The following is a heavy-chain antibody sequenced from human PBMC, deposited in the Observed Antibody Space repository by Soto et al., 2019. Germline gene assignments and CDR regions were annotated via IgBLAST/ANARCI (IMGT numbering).Heavy chain of an antibody. J-gene: IGHJ6*02. CDR2: IKEDGSEK. CDR1: SSTFSVYS. CDR3: ARASHWSSGYYHYYYAMDV. V-gene: IGHV3-7*01. D-gene: IGHD3-22*01. Sequence: LXLACAASSSTFSVYSVTWVRQAPVKGLEWVANIKEDGSEKYYVDSVKGRFTISRDNAKNSLYLRMNSLRAEDTAVYYCARASHWSSGYYHYYYAMDVWGQGTTVTAP.